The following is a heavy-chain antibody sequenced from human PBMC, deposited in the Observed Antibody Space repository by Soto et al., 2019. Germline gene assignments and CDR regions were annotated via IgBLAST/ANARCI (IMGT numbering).Heavy chain of an antibody. Sequence: SETLSLTCTFSVVSISSYYWSCIRQPPGKGLEWIGYIYYSGSTNYNPSLKSRVTISVDTSKNQFSLKLSSVTAADTAVYYCARDVVGGYCECWGQGTLVTVSS. CDR3: ARDVVGGYCEC. CDR2: IYYSGST. J-gene: IGHJ4*02. V-gene: IGHV4-59*01. CDR1: VVSISSYY. D-gene: IGHD3-22*01.